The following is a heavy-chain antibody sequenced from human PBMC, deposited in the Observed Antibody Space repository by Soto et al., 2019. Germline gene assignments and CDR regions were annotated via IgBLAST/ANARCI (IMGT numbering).Heavy chain of an antibody. Sequence: QVQLVQSGGEVRKPGASVKVSCKASGYTFATYGVSWVRQAPGQGLEWVGWISAINGATSSAQKFQDRVLMTTDTSTSTAFMELGSLRSDDTAIYYCTGGKSIAVAEGYWGQGTRVTVSS. J-gene: IGHJ4*02. CDR3: TGGKSIAVAEGY. CDR2: ISAINGAT. D-gene: IGHD6-19*01. CDR1: GYTFATYG. V-gene: IGHV1-18*01.